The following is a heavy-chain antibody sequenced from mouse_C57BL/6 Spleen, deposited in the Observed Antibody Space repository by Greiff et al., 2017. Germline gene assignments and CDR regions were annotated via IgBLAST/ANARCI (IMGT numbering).Heavy chain of an antibody. CDR3: TCSYRYYYAMDY. D-gene: IGHD1-1*01. CDR1: GFNIKDDY. V-gene: IGHV14-4*01. CDR2: IDPENGDT. J-gene: IGHJ4*01. Sequence: EVKLVESGAELVRPGASVKLSCTASGFNIKDDYMHWVKQRPEQGLEWIGWIDPENGDTEYASKFQGKATITADTSSNTAYLQLSSLTSEYTAVYYCTCSYRYYYAMDYWGQGTSVTVSS.